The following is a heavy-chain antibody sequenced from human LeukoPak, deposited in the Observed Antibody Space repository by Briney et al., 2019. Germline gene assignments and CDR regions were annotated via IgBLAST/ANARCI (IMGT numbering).Heavy chain of an antibody. Sequence: PGRSLRLSCAASGFTFSSYAMHWVRQAPGKGLEWVAVISYDGSNKYYADSVKGRFTISRDNSKNTLYLQMNSLRAEDTAVYYCARDGGSAFSYAMDVWGQGTTVTVSS. CDR1: GFTFSSYA. V-gene: IGHV3-30-3*01. CDR2: ISYDGSNK. D-gene: IGHD2-15*01. J-gene: IGHJ6*02. CDR3: ARDGGSAFSYAMDV.